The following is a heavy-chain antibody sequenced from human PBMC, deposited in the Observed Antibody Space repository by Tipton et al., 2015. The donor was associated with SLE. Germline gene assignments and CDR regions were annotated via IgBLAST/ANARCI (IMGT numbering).Heavy chain of an antibody. CDR2: IYYSGST. CDR3: ASFDYGDYWY. V-gene: IGHV4-39*07. Sequence: TLSLTCTVSGGSISSSSYYWGWIRQPPGKGLEWIGSIYYSGSTYYNPSLKSRVTMSVDTSKNQFSLKLSSVTAADTAVYYCASFDYGDYWYWGQGTLVTVSS. D-gene: IGHD4-17*01. J-gene: IGHJ4*02. CDR1: GGSISSSSYY.